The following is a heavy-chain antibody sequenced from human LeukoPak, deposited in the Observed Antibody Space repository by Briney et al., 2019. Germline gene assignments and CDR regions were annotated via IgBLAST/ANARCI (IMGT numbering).Heavy chain of an antibody. CDR3: ARDRDILTGYDSFDY. V-gene: IGHV3-21*01. CDR2: ISSSSSYI. J-gene: IGHJ4*02. D-gene: IGHD3-9*01. CDR1: GFTFSSYS. Sequence: GGSLRLSCAASGFTFSSYSMNWVRQAPGKGLEWVSSISSSSSYIYYADSVKGRFTISRDNAKNSVFLQMNSLRVEDTAVYYCARDRDILTGYDSFDYWGQGTPVTVSS.